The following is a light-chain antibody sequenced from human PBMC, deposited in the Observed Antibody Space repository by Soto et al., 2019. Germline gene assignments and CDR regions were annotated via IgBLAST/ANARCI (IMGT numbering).Light chain of an antibody. J-gene: IGLJ1*01. V-gene: IGLV2-8*01. CDR1: SSDVGGYNY. Sequence: QSALTQPPSASGSPGQSVTISCTGTSSDVGGYNYVSWYQQHPGKAPKLMIYEVSKRPSGVPDRFSGSKSGNTAFLTVSGLQAEDEADYYCSSYAGSTPYVFGTGTQLTVL. CDR2: EVS. CDR3: SSYAGSTPYV.